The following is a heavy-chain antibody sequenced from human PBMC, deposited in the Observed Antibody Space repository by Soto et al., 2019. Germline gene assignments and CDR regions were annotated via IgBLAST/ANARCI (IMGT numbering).Heavy chain of an antibody. CDR2: ISGSGGST. CDR1: GFTFSSYA. V-gene: IGHV3-23*01. CDR3: AKDLSPDIVVVPAAKGLDY. D-gene: IGHD2-2*01. J-gene: IGHJ4*02. Sequence: GGSLRLSCAASGFTFSSYAMSWVRQAPGKGLEWVSAISGSGGSTYYADSVKGRFTISRDNSKNTLYLQMNSLRAEDRAVYYCAKDLSPDIVVVPAAKGLDYWGQGTLVTVSS.